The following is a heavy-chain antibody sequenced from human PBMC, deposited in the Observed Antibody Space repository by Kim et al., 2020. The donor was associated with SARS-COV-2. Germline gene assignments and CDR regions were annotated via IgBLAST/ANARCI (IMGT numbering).Heavy chain of an antibody. V-gene: IGHV4-39*01. J-gene: IGHJ5*02. D-gene: IGHD1-1*01. CDR1: GGSISRSSSH. CDR2: VYYSGST. CDR3: ARIEMTGNGWRGWFDP. Sequence: SETLSLTCTVSGGSISRSSSHWGWIRQPPGKGLEWIGSVYYSGSTFYNPSLKSRVTISVDTSENQFSLKLTSVTAADTAVDYCARIEMTGNGWRGWFDP.